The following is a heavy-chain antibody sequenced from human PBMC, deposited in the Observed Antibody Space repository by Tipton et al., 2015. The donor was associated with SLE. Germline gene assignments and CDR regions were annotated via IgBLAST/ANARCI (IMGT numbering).Heavy chain of an antibody. J-gene: IGHJ4*02. CDR1: GCSISSSSYY. Sequence: TLSLTCTVSGCSISSSSYYWGWIRQPPGKGLEWIGSIYYSGSTYYNPPLKSRVTISVDTSKNQFSLKLSSVTAADTAVYYCARDRSHRARSGIDYWGQGTLVTVSS. D-gene: IGHD3-10*01. V-gene: IGHV4-39*07. CDR3: ARDRSHRARSGIDY. CDR2: IYYSGST.